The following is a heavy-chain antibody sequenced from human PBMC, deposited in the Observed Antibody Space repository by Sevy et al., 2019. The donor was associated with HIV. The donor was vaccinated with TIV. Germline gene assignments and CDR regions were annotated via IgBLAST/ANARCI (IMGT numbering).Heavy chain of an antibody. CDR3: AREAPNILTAFS. D-gene: IGHD3-9*01. V-gene: IGHV1-2*02. CDR2: INPSSGGT. CDR1: GYTFTGYY. J-gene: IGHJ5*02. Sequence: ASVKVSCKASGYTFTGYYMHWVRQAPGQGLERLGWINPSSGGTNYAQKFQGRVTMTRDTSISTAYMELSRLRSDDTAVYYCAREAPNILTAFSWGQGTLVTVSS.